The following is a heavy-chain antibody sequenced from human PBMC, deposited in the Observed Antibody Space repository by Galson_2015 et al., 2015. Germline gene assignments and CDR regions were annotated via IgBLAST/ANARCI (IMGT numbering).Heavy chain of an antibody. CDR1: GYTFTSYY. V-gene: IGHV1-46*01. CDR3: ARGNDILTGYYYIPFDY. CDR2: INPSGGST. Sequence: SVKVSCKASGYTFTSYYMHWVRQAPGQGLEWMGIINPSGGSTSYAQKFQGRVTMTRDTSTSTVYMELSSLRSEDTAVYYCARGNDILTGYYYIPFDYWGQGTLVTVSS. J-gene: IGHJ4*02. D-gene: IGHD3-9*01.